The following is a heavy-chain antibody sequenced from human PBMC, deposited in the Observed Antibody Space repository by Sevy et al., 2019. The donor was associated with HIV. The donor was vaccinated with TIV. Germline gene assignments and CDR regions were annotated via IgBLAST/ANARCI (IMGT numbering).Heavy chain of an antibody. CDR2: ISGNGGSST. CDR3: ARGGYSYAYPFDY. V-gene: IGHV3-23*01. CDR1: GFSFISYG. D-gene: IGHD5-18*01. Sequence: GGSLRLSCAASGFSFISYGMSWVRQTPGKGLEWVSAISGNGGSSTYYADSVKGRFTISRDNSKNTLYLQMNSLRDEDTAVYYCARGGYSYAYPFDYWGQGTLVTVSS. J-gene: IGHJ4*02.